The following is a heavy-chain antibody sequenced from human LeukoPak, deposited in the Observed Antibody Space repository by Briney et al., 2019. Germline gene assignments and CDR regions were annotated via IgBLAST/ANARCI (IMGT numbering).Heavy chain of an antibody. CDR2: IYYSGST. CDR3: ARGYGYNSSLGY. Sequence: SETLSLTCTVSGGSISSGGYYWSWIRQHTGKGLEWIGYIYYSGSTYYNPSLKSRVTISVDTSKNQFSLKLSSVTAADTAVYYCARGYGYNSSLGYWGQGTLVTVSS. CDR1: GGSISSGGYY. J-gene: IGHJ4*02. D-gene: IGHD5-24*01. V-gene: IGHV4-31*03.